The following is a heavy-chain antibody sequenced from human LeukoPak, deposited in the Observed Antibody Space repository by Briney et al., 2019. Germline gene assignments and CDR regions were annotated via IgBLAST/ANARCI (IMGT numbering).Heavy chain of an antibody. V-gene: IGHV3-23*01. CDR1: GFFFAGYG. J-gene: IGHJ5*02. CDR3: AKVPRPYSSSWYWFDP. CDR2: IALNDDDT. Sequence: PGGSLRLSCAVSGFFFAGYGMTWLRQAPGKGLEWVSGIALNDDDTDYADSVRGRFTISRDNFQSSLYLQMNSLRAEDTAVYYCAKVPRPYSSSWYWFDPWGQGTLVTVSS. D-gene: IGHD6-13*01.